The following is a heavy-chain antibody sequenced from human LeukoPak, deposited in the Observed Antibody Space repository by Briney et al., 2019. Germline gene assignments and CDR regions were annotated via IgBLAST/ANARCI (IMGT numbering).Heavy chain of an antibody. CDR2: IRGSGGST. D-gene: IGHD3-10*01. J-gene: IGHJ4*02. Sequence: PGGSLRLSCAASGFTFSSYAMSWVRPAPGKGLEWVSAIRGSGGSTYYADSVKGRFTISRDNSKNTLYLQMNSLRAEDTAVYYCAKGYGSGSYYPGHIDYWGQGTLVTVSS. V-gene: IGHV3-23*01. CDR1: GFTFSSYA. CDR3: AKGYGSGSYYPGHIDY.